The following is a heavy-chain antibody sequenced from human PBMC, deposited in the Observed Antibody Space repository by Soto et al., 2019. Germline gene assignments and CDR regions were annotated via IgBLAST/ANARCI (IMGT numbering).Heavy chain of an antibody. CDR3: ARAKGGYSYGYYYYYGMDV. CDR2: ISSSGSTI. V-gene: IGHV3-48*03. Sequence: EVQLVESGGGLVQPGGSLRLSCVASGFMFSSYEMNWVRQAPGKGLEWVSYISSSGSTIYYADSVKGRFTISRDNAKNSLYLQMNSLRAEDTAVYYCARAKGGYSYGYYYYYGMDVWGQGTTVTVSS. J-gene: IGHJ6*02. CDR1: GFMFSSYE. D-gene: IGHD5-18*01.